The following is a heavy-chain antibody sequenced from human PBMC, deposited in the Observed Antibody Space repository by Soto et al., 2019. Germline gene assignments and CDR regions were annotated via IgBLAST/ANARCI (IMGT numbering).Heavy chain of an antibody. J-gene: IGHJ5*02. Sequence: SETLSLTCAVSGGFISSGDSYWSWIRQPPGKGLEWIGYIYYSGSTNYNPSLKSRVTISVDTSKNQFSLKLSSVTAADTAVYYCARNFGGYGSGSYGWFDPWGQGTLVTVSS. V-gene: IGHV4-61*08. CDR1: GGFISSGDSY. CDR2: IYYSGST. CDR3: ARNFGGYGSGSYGWFDP. D-gene: IGHD3-10*01.